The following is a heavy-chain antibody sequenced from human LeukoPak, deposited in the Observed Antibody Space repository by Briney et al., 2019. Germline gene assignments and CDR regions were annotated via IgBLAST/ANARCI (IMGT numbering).Heavy chain of an antibody. D-gene: IGHD2-2*01. CDR3: AKALGYCSTTSCYNWFDP. Sequence: PGGSLRLSCAASGFALSSYAMSWVRQAPGKGLEWVSSISDGGGRTYYADSVKGRFTISRDNSKNTLYLQMNSLRAEDTAVYYCAKALGYCSTTSCYNWFDPWGQGTLVTVSS. CDR2: ISDGGGRT. J-gene: IGHJ5*02. V-gene: IGHV3-23*01. CDR1: GFALSSYA.